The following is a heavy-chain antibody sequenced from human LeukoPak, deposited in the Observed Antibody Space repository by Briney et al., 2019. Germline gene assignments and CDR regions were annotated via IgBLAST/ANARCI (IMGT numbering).Heavy chain of an antibody. V-gene: IGHV4-34*01. D-gene: IGHD1-26*01. CDR2: INHSGST. Sequence: KPSETLSLTCAVYGGSFSGYYWSWIRQPPGKGLEWIGEINHSGSTNYNPSLKSRVTISVDTSKNQFSLKLSSVTAADTAVYYCARLNPWEAYFDIWGQGTMVTVSS. CDR1: GGSFSGYY. J-gene: IGHJ3*02. CDR3: ARLNPWEAYFDI.